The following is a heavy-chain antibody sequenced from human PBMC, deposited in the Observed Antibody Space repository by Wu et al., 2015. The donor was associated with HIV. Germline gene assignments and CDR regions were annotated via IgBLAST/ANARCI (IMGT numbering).Heavy chain of an antibody. V-gene: IGHV1-69*05. CDR2: IIPIFGTA. D-gene: IGHD5-18*01. CDR1: GGTFSTYT. J-gene: IGHJ4*02. CDR3: ARGQRGYSYYFDY. Sequence: QVQLVQSGAEVKKPGSSVKVSCKASGGTFSTYTITWVRQAPGQGLEWMGGIIPIFGTANFAQKFQGRVTITTDESTSTAYMELSSLRSEDTAVYYCARGQRGYSYYFDYWARERWSPSPQ.